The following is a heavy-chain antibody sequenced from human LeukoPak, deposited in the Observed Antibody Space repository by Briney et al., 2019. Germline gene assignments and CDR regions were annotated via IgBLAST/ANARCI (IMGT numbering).Heavy chain of an antibody. D-gene: IGHD5-24*01. V-gene: IGHV3-23*01. J-gene: IGHJ4*02. CDR1: EFSFSKYW. Sequence: GGSLRLSCAASEFSFSKYWMGWVRQAPGKGLEWVSTTGLNSVNTLCAESVQGRFSISRDNSKNTLDLQMDNLRVDDTAVYYCAKGDDIGKHPTRAYYFDTWGQGTLVTVSS. CDR2: TGLNSVNT. CDR3: AKGDDIGKHPTRAYYFDT.